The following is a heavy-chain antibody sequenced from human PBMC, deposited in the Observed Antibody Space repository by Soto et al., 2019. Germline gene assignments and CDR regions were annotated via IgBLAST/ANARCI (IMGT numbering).Heavy chain of an antibody. CDR3: ARRALPHAFVDY. Sequence: PGGSLRLSCSASGFTFSSYAMHWVRQAPGKGLEWVSVIFPDGSTYYTDSVKGRFTISRDNSKNTVYLQMNSLRAEDTAVYFCARRALPHAFVDYWGQGTLVTVSS. V-gene: IGHV3-66*01. D-gene: IGHD2-15*01. J-gene: IGHJ4*02. CDR1: GFTFSSYA. CDR2: IFPDGST.